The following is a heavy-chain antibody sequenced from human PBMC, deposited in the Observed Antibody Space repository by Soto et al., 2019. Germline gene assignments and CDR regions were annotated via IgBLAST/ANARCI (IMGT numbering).Heavy chain of an antibody. Sequence: PGGSLRLSCAASGFNFSSYAMHWVRQAPGKGLEWVAVISYDGSNKYYADSVKGRFTISRDNSKNTLYLQMNSLRAEDTTVYYCARDRSGSYAVSYFDYWGQGTLVTVSS. CDR2: ISYDGSNK. V-gene: IGHV3-30-3*01. D-gene: IGHD1-26*01. CDR1: GFNFSSYA. J-gene: IGHJ4*02. CDR3: ARDRSGSYAVSYFDY.